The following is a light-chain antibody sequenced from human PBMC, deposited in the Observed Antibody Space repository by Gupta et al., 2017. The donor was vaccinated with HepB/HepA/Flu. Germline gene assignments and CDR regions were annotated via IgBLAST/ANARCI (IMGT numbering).Light chain of an antibody. CDR1: QSISSW. CDR2: KAS. J-gene: IGKJ3*01. CDR3: QHYNSYPFT. V-gene: IGKV1-5*03. Sequence: DIQMTQSPSTLSASVGDRVTITCRASQSISSWLAWYQQKPGKAPNLLIYKASSLESGVPSRFSGSGSGTEFTLTIRSLQPDDFATYYCQHYNSYPFTFGPGTKVDIK.